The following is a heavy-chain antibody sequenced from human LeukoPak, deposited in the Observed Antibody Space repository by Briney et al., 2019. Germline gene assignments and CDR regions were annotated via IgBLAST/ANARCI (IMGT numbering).Heavy chain of an antibody. J-gene: IGHJ3*02. Sequence: SVKVSCKASGGTFSNYAINWVRQAPGQGLEWMGRIIPILGVANYAQKFQGRVTINADKSTNTAYMELSSLRSEDTAVYYCAREDPTKSGYYFYAFDIWGQGTMVTVSS. CDR1: GGTFSNYA. D-gene: IGHD3-22*01. CDR3: AREDPTKSGYYFYAFDI. V-gene: IGHV1-69*04. CDR2: IIPILGVA.